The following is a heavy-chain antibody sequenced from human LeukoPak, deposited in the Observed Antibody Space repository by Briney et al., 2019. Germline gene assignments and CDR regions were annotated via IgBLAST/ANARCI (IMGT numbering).Heavy chain of an antibody. CDR2: IDPSDGST. V-gene: IGHV1-46*01. Sequence: ASVKVSCKASGYTFTNYYIHWVRQAPGQGLEWMGIIDPSDGSTTYAQKFQGRITMTRDTSTSTVYMELSSLRSEDTAVYYCARETAVRLKRYDYWGQGTLVTVSS. CDR1: GYTFTNYY. J-gene: IGHJ4*02. D-gene: IGHD2-21*02. CDR3: ARETAVRLKRYDY.